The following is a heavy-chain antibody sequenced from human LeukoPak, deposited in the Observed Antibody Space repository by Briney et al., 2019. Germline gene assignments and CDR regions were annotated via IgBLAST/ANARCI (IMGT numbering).Heavy chain of an antibody. CDR1: GFSFSSYN. D-gene: IGHD3-9*01. V-gene: IGHV3-48*01. CDR3: ARDWDFDWLLTFDY. CDR2: ISSTRPTI. Sequence: GGSLRLSCAASGFSFSSYNMNWVRQAPGQGLEWISYISSTRPTIYYADSVKGRFTISRDDAKSSLYLQMNSLRVEDTAVYYCARDWDFDWLLTFDYWGQGTLVTVSS. J-gene: IGHJ4*02.